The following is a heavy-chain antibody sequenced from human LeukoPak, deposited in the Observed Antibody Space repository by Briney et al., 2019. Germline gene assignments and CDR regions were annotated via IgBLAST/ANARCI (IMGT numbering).Heavy chain of an antibody. CDR3: ARDRDYYDSSGYYIY. V-gene: IGHV3-11*01. D-gene: IGHD3-22*01. CDR2: ISSSGSTI. CDR1: GLTFSDHY. J-gene: IGHJ4*02. Sequence: PGGSLRLSCAASGLTFSDHYMSWIRPAPGRGREGVSYISSSGSTIYYADSVKGRFTISRDNAKNSLYLQMNSLRAEDTAVYYCARDRDYYDSSGYYIYWGQGTLVTVSS.